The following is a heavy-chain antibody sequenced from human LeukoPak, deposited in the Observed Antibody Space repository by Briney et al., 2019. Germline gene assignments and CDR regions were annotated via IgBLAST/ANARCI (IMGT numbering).Heavy chain of an antibody. D-gene: IGHD3-3*01. Sequence: SETLSLTCTVSGGSISSGSNYWSWIRQPAGKGLEWIGHIYTSGSTKYNPSLKSRVTISVDTSKNQFPLKLTSVTAADTAMYYCARYSAGRYDFWSGYFHAFDIWGQGTMVTVSS. J-gene: IGHJ3*02. CDR1: GGSISSGSNY. CDR3: ARYSAGRYDFWSGYFHAFDI. V-gene: IGHV4-61*09. CDR2: IYTSGST.